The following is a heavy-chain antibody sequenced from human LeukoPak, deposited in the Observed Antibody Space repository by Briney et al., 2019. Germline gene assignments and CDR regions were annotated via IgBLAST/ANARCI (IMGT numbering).Heavy chain of an antibody. CDR2: IYTDGST. J-gene: IGHJ4*02. V-gene: IGHV3-66*01. CDR1: GFTVSTKY. Sequence: PGGSLRLSCAVSGFTVSTKYMSWVRQAPGKGLEWVSVIYTDGSTYYADSVKGRFTISRDNSKNTLYLQMNSLRAEDTAVYYCATGHYRRTLGGQGTLVIVSS. D-gene: IGHD3-16*02. CDR3: ATGHYRRTL.